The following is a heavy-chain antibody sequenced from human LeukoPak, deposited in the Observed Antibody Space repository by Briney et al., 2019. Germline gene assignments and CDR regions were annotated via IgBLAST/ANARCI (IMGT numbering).Heavy chain of an antibody. CDR2: IYSGGST. V-gene: IGHV3-53*01. Sequence: GGSLRLSCAASGFTFSSNYMSWVRQAPGKGLEWVSVIYSGGSTYYSDSVKGRFTVSRDNAKNTLYLQMNSLRAEDTAVYYCATSYYGDYVFDYWGQGTRVTVSS. D-gene: IGHD4-17*01. J-gene: IGHJ4*02. CDR3: ATSYYGDYVFDY. CDR1: GFTFSSNY.